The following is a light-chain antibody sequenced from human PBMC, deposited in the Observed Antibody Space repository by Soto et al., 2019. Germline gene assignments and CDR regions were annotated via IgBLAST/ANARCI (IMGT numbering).Light chain of an antibody. CDR1: SSDVGGHNY. J-gene: IGLJ3*02. CDR3: SSHTTSGTWV. V-gene: IGLV2-14*03. CDR2: DVT. Sequence: QSALTQPASVSGSPGQSITISCTGTSSDVGGHNYVSWYQHHPGKAPKLVIHDVTIRPSGLSNRFSGSKSANTAYLTVSGLQAEDEADYYCSSHTTSGTWVFGGGTKLTVL.